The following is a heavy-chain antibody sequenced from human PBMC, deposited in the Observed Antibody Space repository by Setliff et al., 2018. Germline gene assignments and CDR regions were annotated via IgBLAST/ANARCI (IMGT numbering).Heavy chain of an antibody. J-gene: IGHJ4*02. Sequence: ASVKVSCKASGYTFTSYYMHWVRQAPGQGLEWMGIINPSGGSTSYAQKFQGRVTMTRDTSTSTAYMELSSLRSEDTAVYYCATGTRVGALTSRAYYFDYWGQGTLVTVSS. V-gene: IGHV1-46*01. CDR1: GYTFTSYY. CDR3: ATGTRVGALTSRAYYFDY. D-gene: IGHD1-26*01. CDR2: INPSGGST.